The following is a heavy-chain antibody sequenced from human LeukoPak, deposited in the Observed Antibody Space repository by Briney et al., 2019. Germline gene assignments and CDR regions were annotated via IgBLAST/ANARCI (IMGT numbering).Heavy chain of an antibody. D-gene: IGHD3-10*01. V-gene: IGHV3-21*01. CDR1: GFTFSTYW. CDR3: ARDRSPGNFDY. J-gene: IGHJ4*02. CDR2: ISSGSTNR. Sequence: GGSLRLSCAASGFTFSTYWMNWFRQAPGKGLEWVSSISSGSTNRNYADSVKGRFTISRDNAKNSLYLQINSLRAGDTAVYYCARDRSPGNFDYWGQGTLVTVSS.